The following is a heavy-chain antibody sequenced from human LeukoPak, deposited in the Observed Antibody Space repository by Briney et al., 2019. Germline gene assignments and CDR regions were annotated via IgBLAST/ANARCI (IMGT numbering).Heavy chain of an antibody. V-gene: IGHV1-46*01. D-gene: IGHD5-24*01. CDR1: GYTFTSYN. CDR2: IKPSGGST. CDR3: ARVRDGYNDAYDI. J-gene: IGHJ3*02. Sequence: ASVTVSCKASGYTFTSYNMHWVRQAPGQGLEGMGLIKPSGGSTTYAQKFQGRVTITRDMSTSTLYMELSSLRSEDTAVYYCARVRDGYNDAYDIWGQGTMVTVSS.